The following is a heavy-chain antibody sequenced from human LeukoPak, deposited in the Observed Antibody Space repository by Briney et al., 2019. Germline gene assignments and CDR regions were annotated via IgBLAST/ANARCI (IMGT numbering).Heavy chain of an antibody. CDR2: VNPHSGGT. CDR3: ARDRSSLYNGNYAF. CDR1: GYTFTDFY. V-gene: IGHV1-2*02. J-gene: IGHJ4*02. D-gene: IGHD5-12*01. Sequence: ASVTVSFKTSGYTFTDFYIHWVRQAPGQGLEVMGWVNPHSGGTSYSAKFRGRVTLTRDTSTTTSYMHLSSLTSDDTAVYYCARDRSSLYNGNYAFWGQGTLVTVSS.